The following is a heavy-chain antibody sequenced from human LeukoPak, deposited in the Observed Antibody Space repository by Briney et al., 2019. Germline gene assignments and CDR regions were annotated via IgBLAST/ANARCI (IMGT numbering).Heavy chain of an antibody. CDR3: ARLSSSWYGQGFAY. V-gene: IGHV1-3*01. D-gene: IGHD6-13*01. CDR1: GYTFTSYA. CDR2: INAGNGNT. Sequence: ASVKVSCKASGYTFTSYAMHWVRQAPGQRLEWMGWINAGNGNTKYSQKFQGRVTITRDTSASTAYMELSSLRSEDTAVYYCARLSSSWYGQGFAYWGQGTLVTVSS. J-gene: IGHJ4*02.